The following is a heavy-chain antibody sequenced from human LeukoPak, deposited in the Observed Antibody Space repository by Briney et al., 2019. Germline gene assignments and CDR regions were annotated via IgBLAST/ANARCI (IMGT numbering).Heavy chain of an antibody. V-gene: IGHV4-34*01. Sequence: SETLSLTCAVYGGSFSGYYWSWIRQPPGKGLEWIGEINHSGSTNYNPSLKSRVTISVDTSKNQFSLKLSSVTAADTAVYYCARGRWVGWFDSWGQGILVTVSS. CDR1: GGSFSGYY. CDR3: ARGRWVGWFDS. J-gene: IGHJ5*01. CDR2: INHSGST. D-gene: IGHD2-15*01.